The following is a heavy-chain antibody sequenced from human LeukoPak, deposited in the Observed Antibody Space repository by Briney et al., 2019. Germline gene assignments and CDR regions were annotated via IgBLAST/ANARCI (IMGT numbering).Heavy chain of an antibody. J-gene: IGHJ4*02. CDR2: IYYSGST. D-gene: IGHD3-22*01. V-gene: IGHV4-59*01. CDR1: GGSISSYY. Sequence: SETLSLTCTVSGGSISSYYWSWIRQPPGEGLEWIGYIYYSGSTNYNPSLKSRVTISVDTSKNQFSLKLSSVTAADTAVYYCARGYYDSSGLLDYWGQGTLVTVSS. CDR3: ARGYYDSSGLLDY.